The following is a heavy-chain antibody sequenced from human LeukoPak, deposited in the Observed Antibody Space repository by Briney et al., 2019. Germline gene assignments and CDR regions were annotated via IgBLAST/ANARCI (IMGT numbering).Heavy chain of an antibody. CDR2: IKQDESEN. J-gene: IGHJ4*02. CDR3: ARALEDYGEEFDS. CDR1: GFTFSTYC. V-gene: IGHV3-7*01. Sequence: PGGSLRLSCAASGFTFSTYCMSWVRQAPGKGLEWVANIKQDESENSYVDSVKGRFSISRDNAKKSLYLQMNSLRAEDTAVYYCARALEDYGEEFDSWGQGTLVTVSS. D-gene: IGHD4-17*01.